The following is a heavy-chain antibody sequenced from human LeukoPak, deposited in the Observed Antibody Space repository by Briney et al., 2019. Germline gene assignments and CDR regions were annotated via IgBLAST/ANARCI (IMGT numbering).Heavy chain of an antibody. CDR3: ARAKYYYDSSGYYYAYYFDY. J-gene: IGHJ4*02. CDR1: GFTFSSYG. V-gene: IGHV3-30*03. Sequence: GGSLRLSCAASGFTFSSYGMHWVRQAPGKGLEWVAVISYDGSNKYYADSVKGRFTISRDNSKNTLYLQMNSLRAEDTAVYYCARAKYYYDSSGYYYAYYFDYWGQGTLVTVSS. CDR2: ISYDGSNK. D-gene: IGHD3-22*01.